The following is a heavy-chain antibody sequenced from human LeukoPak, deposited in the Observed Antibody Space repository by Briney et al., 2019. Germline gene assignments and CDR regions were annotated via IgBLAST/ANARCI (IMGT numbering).Heavy chain of an antibody. CDR1: GYTLTGYY. Sequence: GASVKVSCKASGYTLTGYYMHWVRQAPGQGLEWMGRINPNNGDTKYAQKFQGRVTMTRDTSINTACMGLSSLGSDDTAVYYCARSFYDTSGYYLDSWGQGTLVAVSS. CDR3: ARSFYDTSGYYLDS. J-gene: IGHJ4*02. D-gene: IGHD3-22*01. CDR2: INPNNGDT. V-gene: IGHV1-2*06.